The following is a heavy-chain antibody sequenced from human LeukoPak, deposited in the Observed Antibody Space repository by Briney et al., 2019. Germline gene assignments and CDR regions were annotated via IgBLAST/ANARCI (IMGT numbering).Heavy chain of an antibody. CDR1: AFTFSDYY. V-gene: IGHV3-11*04. CDR3: TRGQPGGLRFLEWLYGGYFDY. J-gene: IGHJ4*02. D-gene: IGHD3-3*01. Sequence: PGGSLTLSCAAYAFTFSDYYMSWIRPAPGHGREWGTYISSSSSTMYYADSVKGRLTISRDNAKNSLYLQMKSLRAEDTAVYYCTRGQPGGLRFLEWLYGGYFDYWGQGTLVTVSS. CDR2: ISSSSSTM.